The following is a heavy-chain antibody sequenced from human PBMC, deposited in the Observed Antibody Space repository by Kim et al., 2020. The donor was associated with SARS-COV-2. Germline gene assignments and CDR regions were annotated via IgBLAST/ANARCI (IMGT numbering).Heavy chain of an antibody. CDR3: AREPRYYDFWSGYYDY. J-gene: IGHJ4*02. D-gene: IGHD3-3*01. CDR1: GFTFSDYY. CDR2: ISSSSSYT. Sequence: GGSLRLSCAASGFTFSDYYMSWIRQAPGKGLEWVSYISSSSSYTNYADSVKGRFTISRDNAKNSLYLQMNSLRAEDTAVYYCAREPRYYDFWSGYYDYWGQGTRVTVSS. V-gene: IGHV3-11*05.